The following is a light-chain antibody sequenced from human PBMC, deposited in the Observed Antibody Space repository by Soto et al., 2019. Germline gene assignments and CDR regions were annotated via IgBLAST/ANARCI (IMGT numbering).Light chain of an antibody. V-gene: IGLV2-14*01. CDR3: CSYAGNSLYV. CDR2: AVT. CDR1: SSDVGGYNY. Sequence: QSALTQPASVSGSPGQSITISCTGTSSDVGGYNYVSWYQQHPGKAPKLMIYAVTDRPSGVSSRFSGSKSGNTASLTIPGLQAEDEADYYCCSYAGNSLYVFGTGTKVTVL. J-gene: IGLJ1*01.